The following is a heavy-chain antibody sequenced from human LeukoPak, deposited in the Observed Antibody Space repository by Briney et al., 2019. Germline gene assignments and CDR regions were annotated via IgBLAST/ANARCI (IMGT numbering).Heavy chain of an antibody. CDR1: GGSFSGYY. CDR2: INHSGST. CDR3: ARHRPYYGSGSYYLNWFDP. V-gene: IGHV4-34*01. Sequence: SETLSLTCAVYGGSFSGYYWSWIRQPPGKGLEWIGEINHSGSTNYNPSLKSRVTISVDTSKNQFSLKLSSVTAADTAVYYCARHRPYYGSGSYYLNWFDPWGQGTLATVSS. D-gene: IGHD3-10*01. J-gene: IGHJ5*02.